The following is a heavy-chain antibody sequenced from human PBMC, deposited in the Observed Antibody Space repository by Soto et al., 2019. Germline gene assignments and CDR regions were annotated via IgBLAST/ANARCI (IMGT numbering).Heavy chain of an antibody. V-gene: IGHV4-31*03. Sequence: QVQLQESGPGLVKPSQTLSLTCTVSGGPISSGGYYWSWIRQHPGKGLEWIGYIYYSGSTYYNPSLKSRVTISVDTSKNQFSLKLSSVTAADTAVYYWARGVGSGWLNWFDTWGQGTLVTVSS. D-gene: IGHD6-19*01. CDR1: GGPISSGGYY. CDR3: ARGVGSGWLNWFDT. J-gene: IGHJ5*02. CDR2: IYYSGST.